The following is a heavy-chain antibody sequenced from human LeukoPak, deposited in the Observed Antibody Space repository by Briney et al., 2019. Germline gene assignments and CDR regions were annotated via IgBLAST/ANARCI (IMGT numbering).Heavy chain of an antibody. J-gene: IGHJ4*02. V-gene: IGHV1-18*01. Sequence: ASVKVSCKASGYTFTSYGISWVRQAPGQGLEWMGWISAYNGNTNYAQKLQGRVTMTTDTSTSTAYMELRSLRSDDTAVYYCARDLPPPYDSSGYYSDHFDYWGQGTLVTVSS. CDR3: ARDLPPPYDSSGYYSDHFDY. CDR1: GYTFTSYG. CDR2: ISAYNGNT. D-gene: IGHD3-22*01.